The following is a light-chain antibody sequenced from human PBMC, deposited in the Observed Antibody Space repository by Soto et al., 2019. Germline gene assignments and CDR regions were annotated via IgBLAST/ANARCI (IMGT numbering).Light chain of an antibody. CDR1: QSISTW. Sequence: DIQMTQSPSTLSASVGDRVTITCRASQSISTWLAWYQQKPGKAPKVLIYDDSSLKSGVPSRFSGSGSGTEFNLTISSLKPDEFATYYCQQYNTPGETFGQGTKVEIQ. CDR2: DDS. CDR3: QQYNTPGET. V-gene: IGKV1-5*01. J-gene: IGKJ1*01.